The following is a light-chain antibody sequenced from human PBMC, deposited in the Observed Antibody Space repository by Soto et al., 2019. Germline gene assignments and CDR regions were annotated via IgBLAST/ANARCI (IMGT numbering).Light chain of an antibody. Sequence: AIQMTQSPPSLSASVGDRVTITCRASQGIRNDLGCYQQKPGKAPKLLIYAAATLQIGVPSRFSGSGSGTDFTLTISSLQPEDFATYYCQQYNSRTFGQGTKVDIK. CDR2: AAA. CDR1: QGIRND. CDR3: QQYNSRT. V-gene: IGKV1-6*01. J-gene: IGKJ1*01.